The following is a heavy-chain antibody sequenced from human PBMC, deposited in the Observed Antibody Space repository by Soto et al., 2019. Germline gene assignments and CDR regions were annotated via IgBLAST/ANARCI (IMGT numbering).Heavy chain of an antibody. CDR3: AKDSVIDYGDPSRTTFDY. Sequence: TGGSPRLSCAASGFTFCDYSMHWVPPAPGKGLGGVSGISWNSGSIGYADSVKGRXTISRDNAKNSLYLQMNSLRAEDTALYYCAKDSVIDYGDPSRTTFDYWGQRTLVTVSS. CDR1: GFTFCDYS. V-gene: IGHV3-9*01. CDR2: ISWNSGSI. D-gene: IGHD4-17*01. J-gene: IGHJ4*02.